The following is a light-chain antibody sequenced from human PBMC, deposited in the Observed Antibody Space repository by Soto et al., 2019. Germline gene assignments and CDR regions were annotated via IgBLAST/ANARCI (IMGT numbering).Light chain of an antibody. CDR3: QQYNSYPLT. J-gene: IGKJ4*01. CDR2: KAS. V-gene: IGKV1-5*03. CDR1: QSISSW. Sequence: DIQMTQFPSTLSASVGDRVTITCRASQSISSWLAWYQQKPGKAPKLLIYKASSLESGVPSRFSGSGSGNEFTLTISSLQPDDFATYYCQQYNSYPLTFGGGTKVEIK.